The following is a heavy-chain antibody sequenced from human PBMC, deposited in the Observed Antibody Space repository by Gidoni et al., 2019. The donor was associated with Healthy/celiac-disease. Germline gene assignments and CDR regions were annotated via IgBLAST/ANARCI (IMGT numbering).Heavy chain of an antibody. J-gene: IGHJ4*02. CDR3: ARDLMGYCSSTSCYDDY. Sequence: EVQLVESGGGLVKPGGSLRLSCAASGFTFSSYSMNWVRQAPGKGLEWVSSISSSSSYIYYADSVKGRFTISRDNAKNSLYLQMNSLRAEDTAVYYCARDLMGYCSSTSCYDDYWGQGTLVTVSS. CDR1: GFTFSSYS. V-gene: IGHV3-21*01. CDR2: ISSSSSYI. D-gene: IGHD2-2*01.